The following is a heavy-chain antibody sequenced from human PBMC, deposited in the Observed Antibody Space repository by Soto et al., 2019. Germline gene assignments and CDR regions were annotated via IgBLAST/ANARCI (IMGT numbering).Heavy chain of an antibody. CDR2: TYYRSKWYN. CDR3: ARDPGEWLVAGINHHYYYGMDV. J-gene: IGHJ6*02. Sequence: SQTLSLTCAISVDSVSSNSAAWNWIRQSPSRGLEWLGRTYYRSKWYNDYAVSVKSRITINPDTSKNQFSLQLNSVTPEDTAVYYCARDPGEWLVAGINHHYYYGMDVWGQGTTVTVSS. CDR1: VDSVSSNSAA. D-gene: IGHD6-19*01. V-gene: IGHV6-1*01.